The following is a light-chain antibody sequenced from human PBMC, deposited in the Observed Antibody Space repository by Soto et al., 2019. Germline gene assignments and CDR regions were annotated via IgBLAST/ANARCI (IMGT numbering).Light chain of an antibody. J-gene: IGLJ1*01. CDR1: SSDVDGYNY. V-gene: IGLV2-14*03. CDR3: ISYTTISTYV. CDR2: DVS. Sequence: QSALTQPASVSGSPGQPIAISCTGTSSDVDGYNYVSWYQHHPGKAPKLMIYDVSSRPSGVSNRFSGSKSGNTASLTISGLQDEDEADYYCISYTTISTYVFGTGTKVTVL.